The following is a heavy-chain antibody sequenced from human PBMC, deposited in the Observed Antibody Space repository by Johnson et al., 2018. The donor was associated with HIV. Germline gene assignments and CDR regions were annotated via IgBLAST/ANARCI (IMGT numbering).Heavy chain of an antibody. CDR2: ISYDGSNK. D-gene: IGHD1-26*01. CDR1: GFTFSSYA. V-gene: IGHV3-30*04. CDR3: AKGGQWELLAAFDI. J-gene: IGHJ3*02. Sequence: QVTLVESGGGVVQPGRSLRLSCAASGFTFSSYAMHWVRQAPGKGLEWVAVISYDGSNKYYVDSVKGRFTISRDNSKNTLYLQMNSLRAEDTAVYCCAKGGQWELLAAFDIWGQGTMVTVSS.